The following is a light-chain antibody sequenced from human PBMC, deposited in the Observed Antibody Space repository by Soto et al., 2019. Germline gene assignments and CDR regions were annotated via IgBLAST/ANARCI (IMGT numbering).Light chain of an antibody. CDR1: HPLSSH. CDR3: QQYNNWPRRT. Sequence: EIVMTQSPATLSVSPGERATLSCRASHPLSSHLARYQQNPGQAPRLLIYGASTRATGIPARFSGSGSGTEFTLTISSLQSEDFAVYYCQQYNNWPRRTFGGGTKVDIK. CDR2: GAS. J-gene: IGKJ4*01. V-gene: IGKV3-15*01.